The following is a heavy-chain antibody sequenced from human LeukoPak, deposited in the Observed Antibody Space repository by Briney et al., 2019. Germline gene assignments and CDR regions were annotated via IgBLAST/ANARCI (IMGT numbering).Heavy chain of an antibody. CDR2: IGSAGDK. CDR1: GFVLSDYG. V-gene: IGHV3-13*01. J-gene: IGHJ6*02. Sequence: GGSLRLSCAASGFVLSDYGIHWVRQGIGKGLDWVSGIGSAGDKYYAGSERGRFTISRENTENFVYLQMNGLRAEDTAIYYCVRAKRETSSRPWTSGMDVWGQGTTVTVSS. CDR3: VRAKRETSSRPWTSGMDV. D-gene: IGHD3/OR15-3a*01.